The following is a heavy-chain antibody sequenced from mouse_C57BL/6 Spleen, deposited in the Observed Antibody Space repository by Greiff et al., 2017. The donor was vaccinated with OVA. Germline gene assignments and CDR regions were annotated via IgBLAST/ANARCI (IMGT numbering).Heavy chain of an antibody. CDR1: GYAFSSSW. CDR3: ATRGSNYDAIDY. Sequence: VKGVESGPELVKPGASVKISCKASGYAFSSSWMNWVKQRPGKGLEWIGRIYPGDGDTNYNGKFKGKATLTVDKSSSTAYMQLISLTSEDSAVYFYATRGSNYDAIDYWGQGTSVTVSA. J-gene: IGHJ4*01. V-gene: IGHV1-82*01. CDR2: IYPGDGDT. D-gene: IGHD1-1*01.